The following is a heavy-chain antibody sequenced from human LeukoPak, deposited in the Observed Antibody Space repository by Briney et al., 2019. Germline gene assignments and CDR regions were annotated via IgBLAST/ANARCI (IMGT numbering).Heavy chain of an antibody. D-gene: IGHD1-26*01. V-gene: IGHV1-3*01. CDR1: GHTFTNYP. CDR2: INAGNGNS. CDR3: ASRSIVGAAYWCMDV. J-gene: IGHJ6*04. Sequence: ASVKVSSMASGHTFTNYPMHWVRQAPGQRVEWLGWINAGNGNSKCSQNFQGRVTITRDTSASTAYMELSSLRYEDTAVYYCASRSIVGAAYWCMDVWGKGTTVTVSS.